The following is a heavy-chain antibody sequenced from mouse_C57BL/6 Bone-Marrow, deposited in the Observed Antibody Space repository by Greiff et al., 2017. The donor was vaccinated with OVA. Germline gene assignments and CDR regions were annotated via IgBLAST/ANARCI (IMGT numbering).Heavy chain of an antibody. CDR3: ARDGVWLDYAMDD. CDR2: IHPNSGST. V-gene: IGHV1-64*01. CDR1: GYTFTSYW. D-gene: IGHD2-2*01. J-gene: IGHJ4*01. Sequence: QVQLQQPGAELVKPGASVKLSCKASGYTFTSYWMHWVKQRPGQGLEWIGMIHPNSGSTNYNEKFKSKATLTVDKSSSTAYMQLSSLTSEDSAVYYCARDGVWLDYAMDDWGQGTSVTVSS.